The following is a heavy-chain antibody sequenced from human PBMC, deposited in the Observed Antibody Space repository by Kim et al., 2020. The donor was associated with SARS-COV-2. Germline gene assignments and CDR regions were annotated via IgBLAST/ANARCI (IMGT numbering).Heavy chain of an antibody. D-gene: IGHD3-10*01. J-gene: IGHJ6*02. CDR2: ISSSSSTV. CDR1: GFNFNSYS. Sequence: GGSLRLSCTVSGFNFNSYSMNWVRQAPGKELEWVSYISSSSSTVYYAGSVRGRFTISRDNAKNSLFLQMNSLRDDDTAVYYCARCPLSMTMVRGMITTTLFDYYNMDAWGQGTTVTVSS. V-gene: IGHV3-48*02. CDR3: ARCPLSMTMVRGMITTTLFDYYNMDA.